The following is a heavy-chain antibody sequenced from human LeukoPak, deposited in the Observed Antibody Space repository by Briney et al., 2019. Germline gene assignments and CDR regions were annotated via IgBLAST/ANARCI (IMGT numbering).Heavy chain of an antibody. CDR3: ASRGSSWWGVGPRDY. Sequence: SETLSLTCTVSGGSISSSSYYWGRIRQPPGKGLEWIGSIYYSGSTYYNPSLKSRVTISVDTSKNQFSLKLSSVTAADTAVYYCASRGSSWWGVGPRDYWGQGTLVTVSS. CDR1: GGSISSSSYY. D-gene: IGHD6-13*01. J-gene: IGHJ4*02. V-gene: IGHV4-39*01. CDR2: IYYSGST.